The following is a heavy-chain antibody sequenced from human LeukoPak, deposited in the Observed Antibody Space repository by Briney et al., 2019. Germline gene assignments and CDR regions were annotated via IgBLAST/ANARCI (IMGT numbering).Heavy chain of an antibody. J-gene: IGHJ5*02. Sequence: SETLSLTCAVYGGSFSGYYWSWIRQPPGKGLEWIGEINHSGSTDYNPSLKSRVTISVDTSKNQFSLKLSSVTAADTAVYYCARGGPYCSSTSCYPSNWFDPWGQGTLVTVSS. D-gene: IGHD2-2*01. CDR2: INHSGST. CDR3: ARGGPYCSSTSCYPSNWFDP. CDR1: GGSFSGYY. V-gene: IGHV4-34*01.